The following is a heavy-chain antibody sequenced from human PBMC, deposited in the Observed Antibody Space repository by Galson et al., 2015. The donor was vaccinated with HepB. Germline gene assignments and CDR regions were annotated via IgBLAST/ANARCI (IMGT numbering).Heavy chain of an antibody. CDR3: ARYCSSTRCRNAGIDY. J-gene: IGHJ4*02. V-gene: IGHV1-69*13. D-gene: IGHD2-2*01. CDR2: IVPIFGTT. CDR1: GGTFSSHA. Sequence: SVKVSCKASGGTFSSHAISWVRQAPGQGLEWMGAIVPIFGTTYYAQKSQGRVTITADESTSTAYMEMSSLRSEDTAVYYCARYCSSTRCRNAGIDYWGQGTLVTVSS.